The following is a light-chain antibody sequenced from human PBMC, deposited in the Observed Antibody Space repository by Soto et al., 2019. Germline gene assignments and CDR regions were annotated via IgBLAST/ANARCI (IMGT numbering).Light chain of an antibody. V-gene: IGLV2-14*01. J-gene: IGLJ3*02. CDR2: GVS. CDR1: SSDVGGFNY. Sequence: QSALTQPASLSGSPGQSITISCTGTSSDVGGFNYVSWYQYHPGKAPRLLIYGVSTRPSGVSYRFSGSKSGNTASLTVSGLQAEDEADYYCSSYAGRDSWRFGGGTKLTVL. CDR3: SSYAGRDSWR.